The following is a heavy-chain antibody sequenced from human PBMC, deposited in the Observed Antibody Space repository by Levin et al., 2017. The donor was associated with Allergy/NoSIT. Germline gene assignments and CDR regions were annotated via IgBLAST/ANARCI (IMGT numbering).Heavy chain of an antibody. CDR1: GYTLTELS. D-gene: IGHD4-17*01. CDR2: FDPEDDET. V-gene: IGHV1-24*01. CDR3: VTDLGYGVVSQTGQDYSSMDV. Sequence: ASVKVSCKVSGYTLTELSIHWVRQTPGKGLEWIGGFDPEDDETIYAQKFQGRVTMTEDTSTDTAFMELSSLRSDDTAVYYCVTDLGYGVVSQTGQDYSSMDVWGQGTTVTVSS. J-gene: IGHJ6*02.